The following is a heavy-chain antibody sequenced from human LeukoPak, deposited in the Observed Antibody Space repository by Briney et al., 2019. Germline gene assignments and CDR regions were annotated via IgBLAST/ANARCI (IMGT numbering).Heavy chain of an antibody. Sequence: GASVKVSCKASGYTFTSYGISWVRQAPGQGLEWMGRIIPILGIANYAQKFQGRVTITADKSTSTAYMELSSLRSEDTAVYYCARTDYGSGDFDYWGQGTLVTVSS. CDR1: GYTFTSYG. CDR3: ARTDYGSGDFDY. V-gene: IGHV1-69*04. D-gene: IGHD3-10*01. CDR2: IIPILGIA. J-gene: IGHJ4*02.